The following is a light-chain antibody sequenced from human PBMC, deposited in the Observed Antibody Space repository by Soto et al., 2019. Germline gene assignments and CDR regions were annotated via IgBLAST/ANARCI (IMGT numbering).Light chain of an antibody. CDR2: GAS. J-gene: IGKJ1*01. Sequence: EIGLTQSPCTLSLSPGERATLSWGASQSVGKSYLAWYQQKPGQAPRLLIYGASSRATGIPDRFSGSGSGTDFTLTISRLETEDFAVYYCQQYGDSRWTFGQGTKVDIK. CDR3: QQYGDSRWT. V-gene: IGKV3-20*01. CDR1: QSVGKSY.